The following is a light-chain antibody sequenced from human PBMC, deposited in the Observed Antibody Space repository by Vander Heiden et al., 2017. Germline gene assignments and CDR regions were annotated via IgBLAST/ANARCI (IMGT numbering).Light chain of an antibody. Sequence: DIQMTNAPSSLSTSIGDRIIITCQASHEISNYLHWYQQKPAKAPKLLIYGASILETGVPSRFSGSGSGTDFTFTISSLQPEDVATYYCQQEDSVPNTFGQGTQLEI. J-gene: IGKJ5*01. CDR1: HEISNY. CDR2: GAS. V-gene: IGKV1-33*01. CDR3: QQEDSVPNT.